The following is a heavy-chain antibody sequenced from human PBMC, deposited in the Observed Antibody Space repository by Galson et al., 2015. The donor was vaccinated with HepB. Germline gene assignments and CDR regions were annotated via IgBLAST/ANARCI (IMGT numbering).Heavy chain of an antibody. J-gene: IGHJ5*02. CDR2: IKTKTDGGTR. Sequence: QTPGKGLEWVGRIKTKTDGGTRDYAAPVKGRFTISRDDSKNTLYLQMNSLKTEDTAVCYCATDRAGADFWSGYYKGGNWFDPWGQGTLVTVSS. CDR3: ATDRAGADFWSGYYKGGNWFDP. D-gene: IGHD3-3*01. V-gene: IGHV3-15*01.